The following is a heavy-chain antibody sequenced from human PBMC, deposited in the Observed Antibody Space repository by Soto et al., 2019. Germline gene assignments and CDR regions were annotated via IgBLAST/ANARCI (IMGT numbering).Heavy chain of an antibody. Sequence: QGQLVQSGAEVKKPGCSVKVSCKASGGTFSSYAISWVRQAPGQGLECMGGIIPIFGTANYAEKFQGIVTLPADESTSTAYMELSSLRSEDTAVYYCAVTVTKHYGMDVWGQGTTVIVSS. V-gene: IGHV1-69*01. CDR3: AVTVTKHYGMDV. CDR2: IIPIFGTA. J-gene: IGHJ6*02. D-gene: IGHD4-17*01. CDR1: GGTFSSYA.